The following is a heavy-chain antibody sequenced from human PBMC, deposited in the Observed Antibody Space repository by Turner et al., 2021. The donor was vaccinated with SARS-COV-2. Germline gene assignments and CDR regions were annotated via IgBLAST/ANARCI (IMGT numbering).Heavy chain of an antibody. V-gene: IGHV4-34*01. CDR2: IIHSGST. CDR3: ARGHPYIAVAVSGFDP. J-gene: IGHJ5*02. Sequence: QVQLPQWGAGLLKPSETLSLTCAVYGGSFSGYFWSWIRQPPGKGLEWIGEIIHSGSTNYNPAIKSRVTISLDTSKNQFSLKLSSVTAADTAVYYCARGHPYIAVAVSGFDPWGQGTLVTVSS. CDR1: GGSFSGYF. D-gene: IGHD6-19*01.